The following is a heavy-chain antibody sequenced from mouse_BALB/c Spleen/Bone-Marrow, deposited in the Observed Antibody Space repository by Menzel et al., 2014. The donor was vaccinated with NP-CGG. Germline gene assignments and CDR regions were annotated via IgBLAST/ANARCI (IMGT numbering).Heavy chain of an antibody. CDR2: IYPGNSDT. J-gene: IGHJ2*01. Sequence: EVQLQQSGTVLARPGAAVKTSCKASGYTFSNYWMHWVKQRPGQGLEWIGTIYPGNSDTTYNQKFKGKATLTAVTSTSTAYMELSSLTNEGSAVYYCTTLARNKFDYWGQGTTHTVSS. CDR1: GYTFSNYW. V-gene: IGHV1-5*01. CDR3: TTLARNKFDY. D-gene: IGHD3-1*01.